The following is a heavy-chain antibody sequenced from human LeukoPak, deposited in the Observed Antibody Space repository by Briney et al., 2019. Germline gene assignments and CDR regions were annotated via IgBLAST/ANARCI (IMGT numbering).Heavy chain of an antibody. Sequence: GGSLRLSCAASGFTFSSYWMHWVRLAPGKGLEWVAVISSDGSDKYYADSVKGRLTISRDNSKNMLYLQMNSLRAEDTAVYYCARGRDGDPGGLDYWGQGTLVTVSS. J-gene: IGHJ4*02. CDR3: ARGRDGDPGGLDY. CDR1: GFTFSSYW. D-gene: IGHD5-24*01. V-gene: IGHV3-30*03. CDR2: ISSDGSDK.